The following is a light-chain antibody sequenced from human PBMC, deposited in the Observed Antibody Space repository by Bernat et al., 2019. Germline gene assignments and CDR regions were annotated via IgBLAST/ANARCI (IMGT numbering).Light chain of an antibody. CDR3: ASWDDSLNGWV. CDR2: SNN. CDR1: NSNIGSNT. J-gene: IGLJ3*02. Sequence: QSVLTQPPSASGTPGQGVTISCSGSNSNIGSNTVTWYRQLPGTAPKFLLYSNNNRPSGVPDRFSGSKSATSASLAISALLPEDEADYYCASWDDSLNGWVFGGGTKLTVL. V-gene: IGLV1-44*01.